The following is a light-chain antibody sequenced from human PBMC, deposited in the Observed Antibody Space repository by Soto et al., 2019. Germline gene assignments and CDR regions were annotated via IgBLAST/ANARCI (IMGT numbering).Light chain of an antibody. CDR1: QSITSTY. CDR3: QSYGSSALYT. J-gene: IGKJ2*01. CDR2: GAS. Sequence: EIVLTQSPGTLSLSPGERATLSCRASQSITSTYLAWYQQKPGQAPRLLIYGASTRAPGIPDRFSGSGSGADFTLTISRLEPEDFAVYYCQSYGSSALYTFGQGTKVDIK. V-gene: IGKV3-20*01.